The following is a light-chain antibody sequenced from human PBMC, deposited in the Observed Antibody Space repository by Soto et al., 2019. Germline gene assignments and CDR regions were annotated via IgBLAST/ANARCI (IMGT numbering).Light chain of an antibody. J-gene: IGLJ2*01. CDR3: ATWDDSLNGPL. CDR1: SSNVGSNY. CDR2: SDN. V-gene: IGLV1-44*01. Sequence: QSVLTQPPSSSGTPGQRVTISCSGSSSNVGSNYVNWYQHLPRTAPKLLIHSDNQRPSGVPDRFSGSKSGTSASLAITGLQSEDEADYYCATWDDSLNGPLFGGGIKLTVL.